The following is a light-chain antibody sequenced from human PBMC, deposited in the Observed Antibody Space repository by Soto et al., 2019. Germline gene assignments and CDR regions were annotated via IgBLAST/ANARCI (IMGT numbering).Light chain of an antibody. J-gene: IGKJ1*01. V-gene: IGKV1-5*03. CDR2: KAS. Sequence: DIQMTQSPSTLSASVGDRVTITCRASQSISSWLAWYQQKPGKAPKVLIHKASSLESGVPSRFSGSGSGTEFTLTISSLQPDDFATYYCQQYNTYSTFGQGTKVEIK. CDR3: QQYNTYST. CDR1: QSISSW.